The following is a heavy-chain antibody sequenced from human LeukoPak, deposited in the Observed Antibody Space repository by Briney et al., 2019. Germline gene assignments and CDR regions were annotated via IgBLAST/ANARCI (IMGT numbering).Heavy chain of an antibody. V-gene: IGHV4-39*01. CDR3: ATGTALFDP. Sequence: SETLSLTCTVSGGSISSYYWDWIRQPPGKGLEWIGSIYYSGSTYYNPSLKSRVTISVDTSKNQFSLKLSSVTAADTAVYYCATGTALFDPWGQGTLVTVSS. CDR2: IYYSGST. J-gene: IGHJ5*02. CDR1: GGSISSYY.